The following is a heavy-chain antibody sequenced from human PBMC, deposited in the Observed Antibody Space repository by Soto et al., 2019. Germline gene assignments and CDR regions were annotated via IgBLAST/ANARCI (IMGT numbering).Heavy chain of an antibody. CDR2: ISQSGNT. CDR1: GASISGYY. J-gene: IGHJ4*02. V-gene: IGHV4-34*01. Sequence: SETLSLTCTVSGASISGYYWSWIRQPPGKGLEWIGEISQSGNTNYSPSLKSRVSISIDTSKKQFSLNLASVSAADTAVYYCARAPKVSGSSKTRPDCWAKRTLVT. D-gene: IGHD6-6*01. CDR3: ARAPKVSGSSKTRPDC.